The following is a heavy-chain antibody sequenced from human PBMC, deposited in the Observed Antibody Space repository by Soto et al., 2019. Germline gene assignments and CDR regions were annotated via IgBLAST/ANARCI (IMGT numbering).Heavy chain of an antibody. D-gene: IGHD2-15*01. Sequence: GGSLSISCAASGFTFSSYAMSWVRQAPGKGLEWVSAISGSGGSTYYADSVKGRFAISRDNSKNTLYLQMNSLRAEDTAVYYCAKALVAATLDYWGQGTLVTVSS. V-gene: IGHV3-23*01. CDR1: GFTFSSYA. J-gene: IGHJ4*02. CDR3: AKALVAATLDY. CDR2: ISGSGGST.